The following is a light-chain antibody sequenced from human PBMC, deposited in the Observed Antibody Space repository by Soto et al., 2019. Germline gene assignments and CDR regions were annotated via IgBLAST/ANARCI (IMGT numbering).Light chain of an antibody. Sequence: EIVMTQSPATLSVSPGERATLSCRASQSVSSNLAWYQQKPGQAPRLLIYGASTRATGIPARFSGSGSETEFTLTISSLQSEDFAVYYWQQYNNWPPVTFGPGTKVDIK. V-gene: IGKV3-15*01. CDR2: GAS. J-gene: IGKJ3*01. CDR3: QQYNNWPPVT. CDR1: QSVSSN.